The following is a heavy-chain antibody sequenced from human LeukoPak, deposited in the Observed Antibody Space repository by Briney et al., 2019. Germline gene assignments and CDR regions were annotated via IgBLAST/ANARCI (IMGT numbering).Heavy chain of an antibody. J-gene: IGHJ4*02. CDR2: IYYSGNT. CDR3: ARHSDECSSTSCQIFDY. V-gene: IGHV4-59*08. D-gene: IGHD2-2*01. CDR1: GGSISTYY. Sequence: SETLSLTCTVSGGSISTYYWSWIRQPPGKGLEWIGYIYYSGNTNYNPSLKSRVTISVDTSKNQSSLKLSSVTAADTAVYYCARHSDECSSTSCQIFDYWGQGTLVTVSS.